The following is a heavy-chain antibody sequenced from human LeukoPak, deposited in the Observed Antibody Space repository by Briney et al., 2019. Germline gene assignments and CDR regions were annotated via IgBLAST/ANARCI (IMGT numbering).Heavy chain of an antibody. D-gene: IGHD6-19*01. J-gene: IGHJ4*02. CDR2: INSGSSYI. Sequence: KSGGSLRLSCAASGFTYSSYSMNWVRQAPGKGLVWVSCINSGSSYIYYADSVRGRFTISRANAKNSLYLQMNSLSAEDPAVYYCARDVAGWQQWLVQYLDYWGQGTLVTVSS. CDR3: ARDVAGWQQWLVQYLDY. V-gene: IGHV3-21*01. CDR1: GFTYSSYS.